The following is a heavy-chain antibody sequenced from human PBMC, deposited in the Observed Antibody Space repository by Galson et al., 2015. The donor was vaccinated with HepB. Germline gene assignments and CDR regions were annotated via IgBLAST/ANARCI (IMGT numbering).Heavy chain of an antibody. CDR3: ARDRVIGWNYFDY. D-gene: IGHD3-22*01. CDR2: IWYDGSNK. Sequence: SLRLSCAASGFTFSSYGMHWVRQAPGKGLEWVAVIWYDGSNKYYADSVKGRFTISRDNSKNTLYLQMNSLRAEDTAVYYCARDRVIGWNYFDYWGQGTLVTVSS. CDR1: GFTFSSYG. V-gene: IGHV3-33*01. J-gene: IGHJ4*02.